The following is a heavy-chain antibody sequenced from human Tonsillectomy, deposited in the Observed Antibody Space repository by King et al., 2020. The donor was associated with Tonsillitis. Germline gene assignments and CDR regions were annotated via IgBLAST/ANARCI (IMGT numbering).Heavy chain of an antibody. CDR1: GYTFTDFH. V-gene: IGHV1-2*02. J-gene: IGHJ5*01. Sequence: QVQLVQSGAEVKKTGASVKVSCKTSGYTFTDFHVHWVRQAPGQGLERMGWIYPGNGGNEYARKFQGRVTMTRDTSIRPVYMDLSGLTSDDTAVYFCVRENWYYDSWGQGTLVTVSS. D-gene: IGHD2-8*01. CDR2: IYPGNGGN. CDR3: VRENWYYDS.